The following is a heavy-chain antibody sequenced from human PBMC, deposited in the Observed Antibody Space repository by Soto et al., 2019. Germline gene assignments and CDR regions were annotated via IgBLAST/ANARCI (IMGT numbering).Heavy chain of an antibody. CDR3: ARGQTTVTTGFAFDI. J-gene: IGHJ3*02. CDR1: GFTFSSYS. Sequence: PGGSLRLSCAASGFTFSSYSMNWVRQAPGKGLEWVSSISSSSSYIYYADSVKGRFTISRDNAKNSLYLQMNSLRAEDTAVYYCARGQTTVTTGFAFDIWGQGTMVTVSS. CDR2: ISSSSSYI. V-gene: IGHV3-21*01. D-gene: IGHD4-17*01.